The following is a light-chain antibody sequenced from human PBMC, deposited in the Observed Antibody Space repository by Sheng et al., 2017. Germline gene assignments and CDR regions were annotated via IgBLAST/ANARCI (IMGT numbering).Light chain of an antibody. CDR2: EGS. Sequence: QSALTQPASVSGSPGQSITISCAGTSIDVGSYNLVSWYQQYPGKAPKLMIYEGSKRPSGVSNRFSGSKSGNTASLTISGLQAEDEADYYCCSYASSVSYVFGTGTKVTVL. CDR1: SIDVGSYNL. CDR3: CSYASSVSYV. V-gene: IGLV2-23*01. J-gene: IGLJ1*01.